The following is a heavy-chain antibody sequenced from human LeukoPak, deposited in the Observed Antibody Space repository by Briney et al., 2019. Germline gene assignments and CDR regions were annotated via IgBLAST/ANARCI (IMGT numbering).Heavy chain of an antibody. J-gene: IGHJ6*02. V-gene: IGHV3-74*03. Sequence: PGGSLRLSCVASGSPFSDSWMHWVRQTPGKGLLWVSLITTDGSNRTYADSVKGRFTISRDNARNTLYLQMNSLRVEDTAVYYCARDRHYTMDAWGQGTTVTVPS. CDR3: ARDRHYTMDA. D-gene: IGHD3-10*01. CDR1: GSPFSDSW. CDR2: ITTDGSNR.